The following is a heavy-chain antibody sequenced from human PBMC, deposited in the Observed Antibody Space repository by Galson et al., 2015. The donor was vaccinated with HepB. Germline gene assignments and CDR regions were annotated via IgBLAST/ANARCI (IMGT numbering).Heavy chain of an antibody. CDR2: IKQDGREK. CDR3: GRGTGWSDFDY. CDR1: GFTFSTYW. V-gene: IGHV3-7*03. J-gene: IGHJ4*02. Sequence: SLRLSCAASGFTFSTYWVNWVRQAPGKGLEWVANIKQDGREKYDADSVKGRFTISRDSAKKSLYLQMNNLRVEDTAVYYCGRGTGWSDFDYRGQGTLVTVSS. D-gene: IGHD6-19*01.